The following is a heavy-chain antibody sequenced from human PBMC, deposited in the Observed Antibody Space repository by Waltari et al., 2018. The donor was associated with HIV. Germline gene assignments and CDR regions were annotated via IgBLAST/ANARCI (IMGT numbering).Heavy chain of an antibody. J-gene: IGHJ4*02. CDR3: ARYYCTNGVCPPYYFDY. Sequence: QVQLVQSGAEVKKPGSSVKVSCKASGGPFSSYAISWVRQAPGEGLEWMGGISPIFGTANYAQKFQGRVTITADESTSTAYMELSSLRSEDTAVYYCARYYCTNGVCPPYYFDYWGQGTLVTVSS. D-gene: IGHD2-8*01. CDR1: GGPFSSYA. V-gene: IGHV1-69*12. CDR2: ISPIFGTA.